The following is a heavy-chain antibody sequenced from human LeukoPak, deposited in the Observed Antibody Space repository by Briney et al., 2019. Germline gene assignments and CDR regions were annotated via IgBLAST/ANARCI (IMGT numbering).Heavy chain of an antibody. CDR1: EFTFSNHW. Sequence: PGGSLRLSCAASEFTFSNHWMHWVRQAPGEGLVWVSFINSDGSSTSYADYVKGRFTISRDNARNTLYLQMNSRRVEDTAVYYCARDGSLPDYWGQGTLVTVSS. V-gene: IGHV3-74*01. CDR2: INSDGSST. J-gene: IGHJ4*02. CDR3: ARDGSLPDY.